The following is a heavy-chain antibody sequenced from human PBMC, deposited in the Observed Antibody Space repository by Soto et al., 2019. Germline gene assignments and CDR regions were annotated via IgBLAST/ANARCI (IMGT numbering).Heavy chain of an antibody. CDR2: IDPSDSFA. V-gene: IGHV5-10-1*01. CDR3: ARHQSGSGNSNFDF. Sequence: PGESLKISCQAFEYSFPIYWISWVRQKPGGGLEWMGRIDPSDSFATYSPSFQGHVTISADKSTRTVYLEWRSLQASVTATYYCARHQSGSGNSNFDFWGQGTPVTVSS. CDR1: EYSFPIYW. J-gene: IGHJ4*02. D-gene: IGHD3-10*01.